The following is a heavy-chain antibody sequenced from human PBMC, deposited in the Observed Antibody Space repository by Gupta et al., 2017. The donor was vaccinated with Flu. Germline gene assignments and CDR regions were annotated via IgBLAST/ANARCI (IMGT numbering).Heavy chain of an antibody. V-gene: IGHV4-39*01. Sequence: QLQLQESGPGLANPSETLSLTCAVSGGSISSSGYKWGWIRQPPGKWLEYIGSISDTGNTYYNTSLKSRVTISLDTSKNQVSLKLTSVTAADTAVYYCARRISYGKTFDYWGQGILVAVSS. CDR1: GGSISSSGYK. CDR2: ISDTGNT. J-gene: IGHJ4*02. CDR3: ARRISYGKTFDY. D-gene: IGHD3-16*01.